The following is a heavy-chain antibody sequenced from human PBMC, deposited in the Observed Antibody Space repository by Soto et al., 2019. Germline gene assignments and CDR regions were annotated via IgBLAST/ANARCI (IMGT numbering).Heavy chain of an antibody. CDR3: AREGMTTAYNWFDP. V-gene: IGHV1-3*01. D-gene: IGHD4-4*01. CDR1: GYTFTSYG. J-gene: IGHJ5*02. Sequence: ASVKVSCKASGYTFTSYGIHWVRQAPGQRLEWMGWINAANGDTNYAQKFQGRVTITADKSTSTAYMELSSLRSEDTAVYYCAREGMTTAYNWFDPWGQGTLVTVSS. CDR2: INAANGDT.